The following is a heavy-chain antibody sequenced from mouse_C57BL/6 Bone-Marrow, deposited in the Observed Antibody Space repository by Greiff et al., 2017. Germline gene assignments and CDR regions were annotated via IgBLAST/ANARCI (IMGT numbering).Heavy chain of an antibody. CDR2: LDPENGDT. CDR1: GFNIKDDY. J-gene: IGHJ2*01. D-gene: IGHD2-2*01. V-gene: IGHV14-4*01. CDR3: TTHIFYGYDVDY. Sequence: EVKLQQSGAELVRPGASVKLSCTASGFNIKDDYMHWVKQRPEQGLEWIGWLDPENGDTEYASKFQGKATITADTSSNTAYLQLSSLTSEDTAVYYCTTHIFYGYDVDYWGQGTTLTVSS.